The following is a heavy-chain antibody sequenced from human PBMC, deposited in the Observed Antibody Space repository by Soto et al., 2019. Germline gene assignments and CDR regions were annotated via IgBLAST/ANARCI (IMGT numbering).Heavy chain of an antibody. V-gene: IGHV1-69*08. CDR2: IIPILGET. J-gene: IGHJ6*02. D-gene: IGHD3-16*01. Sequence: QVQLVQSGAEVKKPGSSVRVSCKVSGTIFSSYTISWVRQALGQGLEWMGRIIPILGETNSAQKFQGRVTLTADKSTNTAYMQLNSLRLEDTAVYYCARGLGGRMDAWGQGTTVTVSS. CDR1: GTIFSSYT. CDR3: ARGLGGRMDA.